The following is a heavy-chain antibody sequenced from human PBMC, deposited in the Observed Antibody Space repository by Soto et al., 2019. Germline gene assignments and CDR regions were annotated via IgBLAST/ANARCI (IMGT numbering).Heavy chain of an antibody. J-gene: IGHJ6*01. Sequence: PSDTLAVPRSASDSSISSGYYYWHWNRQPPGQRLEWILRIYYSGNTYYNPSLKSRLLISIDTSKNQFSLTVGSVTAADPAVYYWAWSLIYSMEVWGEGKPVT. CDR1: DSSISSGYYY. CDR3: AWSLIYSMEV. CDR2: IYYSGNT. D-gene: IGHD3-22*01. V-gene: IGHV4-30-4*02.